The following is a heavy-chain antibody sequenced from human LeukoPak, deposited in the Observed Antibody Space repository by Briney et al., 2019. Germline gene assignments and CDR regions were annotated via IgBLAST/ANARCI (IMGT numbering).Heavy chain of an antibody. V-gene: IGHV3-48*03. CDR2: ISSSGSTI. Sequence: PGGSLRLSCAASGFTFSSYEMNWVRQAPGKGLEWVSYISSSGSTIYYADPVKGRFTISRDNAKNSLYLQMNSLRAEDTAVYYCAREKWSWAFDIWGQGTMVTVSS. J-gene: IGHJ3*02. CDR3: AREKWSWAFDI. D-gene: IGHD2-8*01. CDR1: GFTFSSYE.